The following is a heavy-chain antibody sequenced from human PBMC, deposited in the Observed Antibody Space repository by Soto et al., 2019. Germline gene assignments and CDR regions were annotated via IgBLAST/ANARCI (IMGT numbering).Heavy chain of an antibody. CDR1: GDSISTVDYF. Sequence: LSLTCSVSGDSISTVDYFWAWIRQPPGQALEYIGYIYKSTTTYYNPSFESRVAISLDTSKSQFSLNVTSVTAADTAVYFCARGRYCLTGRCFPNWFDSWGQGTLVTVSA. J-gene: IGHJ5*01. D-gene: IGHD2-15*01. V-gene: IGHV4-30-4*01. CDR2: IYKSTTT. CDR3: ARGRYCLTGRCFPNWFDS.